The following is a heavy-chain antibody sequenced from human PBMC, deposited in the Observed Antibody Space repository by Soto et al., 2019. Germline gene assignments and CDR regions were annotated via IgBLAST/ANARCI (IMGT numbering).Heavy chain of an antibody. J-gene: IGHJ4*02. Sequence: GGSLRLSCAASGFTFSDYYMSWIRQAPGKGLEWVSYISSSGSTIYYADSVKGRFTISRDNAKNSLYLQMNSLRAEDTAVYCCARDRDSNYEPLNYWGQGTLVTVSS. V-gene: IGHV3-11*01. D-gene: IGHD4-4*01. CDR3: ARDRDSNYEPLNY. CDR1: GFTFSDYY. CDR2: ISSSGSTI.